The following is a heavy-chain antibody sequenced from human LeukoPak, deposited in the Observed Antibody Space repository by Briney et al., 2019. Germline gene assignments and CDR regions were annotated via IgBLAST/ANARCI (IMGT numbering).Heavy chain of an antibody. J-gene: IGHJ4*02. CDR2: IYYSGST. D-gene: IGHD5-18*01. Sequence: PSETLSLTCSVSGGSISSSSYYWGWIRQPPGRGLEWIANIYYSGSTYYNPSLKSRVTISVDTSKNQFSLKLSSVTAADTAVYYCARETTAMGYFDYWGQGTLVTVSS. V-gene: IGHV4-39*07. CDR1: GGSISSSSYY. CDR3: ARETTAMGYFDY.